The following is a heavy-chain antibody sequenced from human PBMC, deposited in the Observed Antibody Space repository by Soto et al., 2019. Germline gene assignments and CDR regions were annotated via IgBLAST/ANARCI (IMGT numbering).Heavy chain of an antibody. Sequence: SETLSLTCAVYGGSFSGYYWSWIRQPPGKGLEWIGEINHSGSTNYNPSLKSRVTISVDTSKNQFSLKLSSVTAADTAVYYCARVSHGYGDYAGDYWGQGTLVTVS. CDR1: GGSFSGYY. J-gene: IGHJ4*02. CDR2: INHSGST. D-gene: IGHD4-17*01. V-gene: IGHV4-34*01. CDR3: ARVSHGYGDYAGDY.